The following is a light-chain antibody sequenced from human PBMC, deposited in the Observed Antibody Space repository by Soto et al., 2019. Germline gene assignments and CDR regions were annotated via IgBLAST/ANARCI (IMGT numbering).Light chain of an antibody. CDR1: QSVSSSY. CDR3: QQYGSSRT. Sequence: EIVLTQSPATLSLSPGERATLSCGASQSVSSSYSAWYQQKPGLSPRLLIYDAASRATGIPDRFSVSGAGTDFTLTISRLEPEDFVVYYCQQYGSSRTFGPGTRLEIK. CDR2: DAA. J-gene: IGKJ5*01. V-gene: IGKV3D-20*01.